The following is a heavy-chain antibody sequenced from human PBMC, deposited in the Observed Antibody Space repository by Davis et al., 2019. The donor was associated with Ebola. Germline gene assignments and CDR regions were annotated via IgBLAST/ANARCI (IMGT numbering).Heavy chain of an antibody. D-gene: IGHD5-18*01. J-gene: IGHJ4*02. CDR1: GGTFSSYA. CDR2: IIPIFGTA. CDR3: ARVRPYSYGYDY. Sequence: SVKVSCKASGGTFSSYAISWLRQAPAQGLEWMGGIIPIFGTANYAQKFQGRVTITADESTSTAYMELSSLGSEDTAVYYCARVRPYSYGYDYWGQGTLVTVSS. V-gene: IGHV1-69*13.